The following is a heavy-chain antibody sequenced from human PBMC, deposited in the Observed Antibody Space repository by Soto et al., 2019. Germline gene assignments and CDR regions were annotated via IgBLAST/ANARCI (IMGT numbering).Heavy chain of an antibody. CDR3: ARVKNYDFWSGYYIYSGVGYYYYGMDV. Sequence: GASVKVSCKTSGYTFTTYFIHWVRQAPGQGLEWLGWINVDSGDTKSADGFKGRVTLTRDTSITTADMELTSLTSDDTAVYYCARVKNYDFWSGYYIYSGVGYYYYGMDVWGQGTTVTVSS. CDR1: GYTFTTYF. V-gene: IGHV1-2*07. D-gene: IGHD3-3*01. J-gene: IGHJ6*02. CDR2: INVDSGDT.